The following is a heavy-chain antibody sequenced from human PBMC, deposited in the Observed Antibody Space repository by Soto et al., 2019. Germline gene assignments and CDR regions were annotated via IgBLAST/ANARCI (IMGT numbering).Heavy chain of an antibody. D-gene: IGHD3-22*01. CDR3: ARDGYYYDSSGYYFAFDI. J-gene: IGHJ3*02. CDR2: ISAYNGNT. V-gene: IGHV1-18*01. Sequence: GGSVKGSRKGSGYTFFSYGISWVRQAPGQRLEWTGWISAYNGNTNYAQKLQGRVTMTTDTSTSTAYMELRSLRSDDTAVYYCARDGYYYDSSGYYFAFDIWGQGTMVTVSS. CDR1: GYTFFSYG.